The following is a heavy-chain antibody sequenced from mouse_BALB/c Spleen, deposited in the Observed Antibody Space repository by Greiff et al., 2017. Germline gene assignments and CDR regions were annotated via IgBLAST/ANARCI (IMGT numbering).Heavy chain of an antibody. D-gene: IGHD1-1*01. CDR3: ARNYYGSSPPYYAMDY. J-gene: IGHJ4*01. Sequence: VQLQQSGAELVRPGALVKLSCKASGFNIKDYYMHWVKQRPEQGLEWIGWIDPENGNTIYDPKFQGKASITADTSSNTAYLQLSSLTSEDTAVYYCARNYYGSSPPYYAMDYWGQGTSVTVSS. V-gene: IGHV14-1*02. CDR2: IDPENGNT. CDR1: GFNIKDYY.